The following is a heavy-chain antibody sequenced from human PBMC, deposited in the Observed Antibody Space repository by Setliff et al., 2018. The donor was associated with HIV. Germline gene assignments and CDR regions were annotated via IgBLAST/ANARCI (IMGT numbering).Heavy chain of an antibody. D-gene: IGHD5-18*01. CDR3: ARADLRYYYFDY. Sequence: SSETLSLTCTVSGYSISSGYYWGWIRQPPGKGLEWIGSIYYSGSTNYNPSLKSRVTISVDTSKNQFSLKLSSVTAADTAVYYCARADLRYYYFDYWGQGTLVTVSS. CDR1: GYSISSGYY. CDR2: IYYSGST. V-gene: IGHV4-38-2*02. J-gene: IGHJ4*02.